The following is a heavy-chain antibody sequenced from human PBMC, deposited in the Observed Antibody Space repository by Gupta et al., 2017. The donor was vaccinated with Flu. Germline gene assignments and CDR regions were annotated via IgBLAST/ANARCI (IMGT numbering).Heavy chain of an antibody. V-gene: IGHV4-31*02. CDR3: ARGDSSGYWYNWFDP. CDR2: VYYTGTT. Sequence: RQHPGKGLECIGYVYYTGTTYYNPSLKSRLTISIDTSRNQFSLKLSSVTAADTAVYYCARGDSSGYWYNWFDPWGQGSLVTVSS. J-gene: IGHJ5*02. D-gene: IGHD3-22*01.